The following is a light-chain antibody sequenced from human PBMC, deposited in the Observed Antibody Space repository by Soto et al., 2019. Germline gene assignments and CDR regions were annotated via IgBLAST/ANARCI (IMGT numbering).Light chain of an antibody. J-gene: IGKJ1*01. V-gene: IGKV3-15*01. CDR3: QQDNTWPRT. CDR2: GAS. CDR1: QSVSNN. Sequence: EIVMTQSPATLSVSPGERATLSCRASQSVSNNLAWYQQKPGQAPRLLIYGASTRATGIPARFSGSGSGPEFTLTVSSLHSEDFAVYYCQQDNTWPRTLGQGTKVESK.